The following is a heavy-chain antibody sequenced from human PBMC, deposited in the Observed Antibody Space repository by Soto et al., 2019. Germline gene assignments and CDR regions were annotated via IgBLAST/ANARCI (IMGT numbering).Heavy chain of an antibody. V-gene: IGHV4-31*02. CDR3: ALALGPTTGLDY. D-gene: IGHD1-26*01. J-gene: IGHJ4*02. Sequence: TSETLSLSCSVSGASTVSHYHWTWIRQPPGKGLEWMGYIFNSGTTFYNPSLTSRLSISMDTSGNHFSLELRSVTAADTAVYYCALALGPTTGLDYWGQGTLVT. CDR1: GASTVSHYH. CDR2: IFNSGTT.